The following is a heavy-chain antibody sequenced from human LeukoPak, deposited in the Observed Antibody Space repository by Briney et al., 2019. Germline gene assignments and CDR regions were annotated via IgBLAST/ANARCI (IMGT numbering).Heavy chain of an antibody. V-gene: IGHV5-51*01. CDR3: ARPDDYGGKPAAFDI. CDR2: IYPGDSDT. J-gene: IGHJ3*02. Sequence: GESLKISCKASGYTFITYWIAWVRQMPGKGLEWMGIIYPGDSDTRYSPSFQGQVTISADKSISTAYLQWSSLKASDTAIYYCARPDDYGGKPAAFDIWGQGALVTVSS. D-gene: IGHD4-23*01. CDR1: GYTFITYW.